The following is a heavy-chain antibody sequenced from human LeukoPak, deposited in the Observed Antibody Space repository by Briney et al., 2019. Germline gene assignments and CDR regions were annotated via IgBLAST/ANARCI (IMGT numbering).Heavy chain of an antibody. V-gene: IGHV4-59*12. CDR1: GFTFSSYA. D-gene: IGHD6-6*01. Sequence: GSLRLSCAASGFTFSSYAMSWVRQAPGKGLEWIGTISYSGTTYYSPSLKSRVTISLDTSKNQFSLKLSSVTAADTAIYYCARDFSSSSTVYYYYYMDVWGKGTTVTVSS. J-gene: IGHJ6*03. CDR3: ARDFSSSSTVYYYYYMDV. CDR2: ISYSGTT.